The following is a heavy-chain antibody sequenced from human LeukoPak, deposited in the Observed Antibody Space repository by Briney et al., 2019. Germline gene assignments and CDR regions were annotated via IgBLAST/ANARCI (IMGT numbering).Heavy chain of an antibody. V-gene: IGHV3-23*01. Sequence: GGSLRLSCAASGFTFSSYAMTWVRQAPGKGLEWVSTITGSGGYTYYADSVKGRFTISRDDSKNTLFLRMNSLRAEDTAVYFCAKQSLYDSSGHFHYWGQGTLVTVSS. CDR3: AKQSLYDSSGHFHY. D-gene: IGHD3-22*01. CDR2: ITGSGGYT. CDR1: GFTFSSYA. J-gene: IGHJ4*02.